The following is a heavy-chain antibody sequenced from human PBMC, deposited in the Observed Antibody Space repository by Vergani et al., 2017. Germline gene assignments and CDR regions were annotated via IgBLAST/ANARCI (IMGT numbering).Heavy chain of an antibody. CDR1: GGSISSSSYY. CDR2: IYHSGST. J-gene: IGHJ5*02. D-gene: IGHD3-22*01. CDR3: ARLYSSVVIGGFDP. Sequence: QLQLQESGPGLVKPSETLSLTCTVSGGSISSSSYYWGWIRQPPGKGLEWIGYIYHSGSTYYNPSLKSRVTISVDRSKNQFSLKLSSVTAADTAVYYCARLYSSVVIGGFDPWGQGTLVTVSS. V-gene: IGHV4-39*07.